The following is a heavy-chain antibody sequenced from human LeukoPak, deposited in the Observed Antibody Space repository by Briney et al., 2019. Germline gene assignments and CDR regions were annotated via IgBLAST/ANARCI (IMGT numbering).Heavy chain of an antibody. CDR2: TDGSST. CDR3: VRHNAARAFDI. Sequence: PGGSLRLSCAASGFLFGKSWMHWVRQAPGKGLVWVSRTDGSSTTYADSVKGRFSVSMDNAQNTLYLQMNSLRAEDTAVYYCVRHNAARAFDIWGQGTMVIVSS. J-gene: IGHJ3*02. CDR1: GFLFGKSW. V-gene: IGHV3-74*01. D-gene: IGHD1-1*01.